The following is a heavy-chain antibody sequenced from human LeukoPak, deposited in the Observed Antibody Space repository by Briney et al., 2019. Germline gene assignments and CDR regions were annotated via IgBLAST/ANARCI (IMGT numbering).Heavy chain of an antibody. Sequence: PSETLSLTCTVSGGSVSSGNYYWAWIRQPPGKGLEWIGSLYYSGSTYYNPSLKSRVTISVDTSKNQFSLKLSSVTAADTAVYYCARVRYCSSTSCPEQLNWFDPWGQGTLVTVSS. D-gene: IGHD2-2*01. CDR3: ARVRYCSSTSCPEQLNWFDP. V-gene: IGHV4-39*07. CDR1: GGSVSSGNYY. CDR2: LYYSGST. J-gene: IGHJ5*02.